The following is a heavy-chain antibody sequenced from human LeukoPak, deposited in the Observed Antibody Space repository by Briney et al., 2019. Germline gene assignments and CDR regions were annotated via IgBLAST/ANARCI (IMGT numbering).Heavy chain of an antibody. Sequence: PSETLSLTCTVSGGSISSYYWSWIRQPPGKGLEWIGYTYYSGSTNYNPSLKSRVTISVDTSKNQFSLKLSSVTAADTAVYYCARDRGIGSSGWFPTYHWYFDLWGRGTLVTVSS. J-gene: IGHJ2*01. D-gene: IGHD6-19*01. CDR3: ARDRGIGSSGWFPTYHWYFDL. CDR1: GGSISSYY. CDR2: TYYSGST. V-gene: IGHV4-59*01.